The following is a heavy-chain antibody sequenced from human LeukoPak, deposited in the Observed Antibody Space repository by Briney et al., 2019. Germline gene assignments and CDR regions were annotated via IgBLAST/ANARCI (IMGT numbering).Heavy chain of an antibody. J-gene: IGHJ4*02. D-gene: IGHD2-2*01. CDR1: GFTFSSYW. V-gene: IGHV3-7*01. Sequence: GGSLRLSCAASGFTFSSYWMSWVRQVPGRGLEWVANIKHDGSERYHVDSVRGRFTISRDNAKNSLYLQMNSLRAEDTAVYYCASDGHSHANWGQGTLVTVSS. CDR3: ASDGHSHAN. CDR2: IKHDGSER.